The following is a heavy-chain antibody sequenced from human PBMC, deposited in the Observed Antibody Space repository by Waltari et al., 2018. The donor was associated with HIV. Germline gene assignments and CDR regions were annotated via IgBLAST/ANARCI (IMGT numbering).Heavy chain of an antibody. CDR1: GGSFSGYY. CDR3: ARAPPVYGDSYFDY. D-gene: IGHD4-17*01. CDR2: INHRGST. Sequence: QVQLQQWGAGLLKPSETLSLTCAVYGGSFSGYYWSWIRQPPGKGLEWIGEINHRGSTNYNPSLKSRVTISVDTSKNQFSLKLSSVTAADTAIYYCARAPPVYGDSYFDYWGQGTLVTVSS. V-gene: IGHV4-34*01. J-gene: IGHJ4*02.